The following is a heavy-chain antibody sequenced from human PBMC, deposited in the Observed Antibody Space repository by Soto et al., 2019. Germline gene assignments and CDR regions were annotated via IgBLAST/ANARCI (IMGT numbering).Heavy chain of an antibody. J-gene: IGHJ6*02. CDR1: GYSISSGYY. CDR3: ARAFYGEYAAYYYGMEV. V-gene: IGHV4-38-2*01. D-gene: IGHD4-17*01. Sequence: PSDTLSLTCAVSGYSISSGYYWGWIRQPPGKGLEWIGNIYHSGSSYYNPSLKSRVTISVDTSKNQFSLKLSSVTAADTAVYYCARAFYGEYAAYYYGMEVWGQGTTVTVSS. CDR2: IYHSGSS.